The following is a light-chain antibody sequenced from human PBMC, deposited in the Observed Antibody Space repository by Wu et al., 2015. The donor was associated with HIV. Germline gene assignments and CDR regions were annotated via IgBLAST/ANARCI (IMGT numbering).Light chain of an antibody. CDR1: QSVSSN. V-gene: IGKV3-15*01. Sequence: EIVMTQSPATLSVSPGERATLSCRASQSVSSNLAWYQQKPGQAPRLLIYGASTRATGIPARFSGSGSGTEFTLTISSLQSEDFAVYYCQQYNNWLTFGGGT. CDR3: QQYNNWLT. CDR2: GAS. J-gene: IGKJ4*01.